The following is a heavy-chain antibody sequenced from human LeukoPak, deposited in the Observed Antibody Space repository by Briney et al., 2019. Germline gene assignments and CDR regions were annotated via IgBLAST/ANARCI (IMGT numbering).Heavy chain of an antibody. J-gene: IGHJ4*02. CDR1: GGSISRYY. Sequence: SETLSLTCTVSGGSISRYYWSWIRQPPGKGLEWIGYIYYSGSTNYNPSLKSRVTISVDTSKNQFSLKLSSVTAADTAGYYCARDGGQGSGSYNYWGQRTLVTVSS. CDR3: ARDGGQGSGSYNY. D-gene: IGHD3-10*01. CDR2: IYYSGST. V-gene: IGHV4-59*12.